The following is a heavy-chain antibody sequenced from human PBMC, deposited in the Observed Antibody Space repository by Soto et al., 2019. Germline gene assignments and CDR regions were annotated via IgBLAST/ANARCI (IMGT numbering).Heavy chain of an antibody. CDR2: IYHSGST. D-gene: IGHD7-27*01. Sequence: SETLSLTCAVSGGSISSGGYSWSCIRQPPGKGLEWIGYIYHSGSTYYNPSLKSRVTISVDRSKNQFSLKLSSVTAADTAVYYCARVLGIVFDYWGQGTLVTVSS. V-gene: IGHV4-30-2*01. CDR1: GGSISSGGYS. J-gene: IGHJ4*02. CDR3: ARVLGIVFDY.